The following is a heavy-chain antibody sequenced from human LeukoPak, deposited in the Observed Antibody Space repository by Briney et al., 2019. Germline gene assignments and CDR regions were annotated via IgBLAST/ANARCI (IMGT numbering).Heavy chain of an antibody. CDR1: GGSISSTSYY. D-gene: IGHD3-22*01. J-gene: IGHJ6*02. Sequence: SETLSLTCTVSGGSISSTSYYWGWIRQPPGKGLEWIGSIYYSGSTYYNPSLKSRVTISVDTSKNQFSLKLSSVTAADTAVYYCARDDSSGPSIVNYYYGMDVWGQGTTVTVSS. V-gene: IGHV4-39*07. CDR2: IYYSGST. CDR3: ARDDSSGPSIVNYYYGMDV.